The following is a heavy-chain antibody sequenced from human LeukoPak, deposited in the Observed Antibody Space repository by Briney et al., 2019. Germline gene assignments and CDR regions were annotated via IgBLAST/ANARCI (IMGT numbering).Heavy chain of an antibody. D-gene: IGHD5-12*01. J-gene: IGHJ4*02. CDR3: ARSGHSGSVGY. CDR2: IYYSGST. CDR1: GGSLSTYY. V-gene: IGHV4-59*01. Sequence: SETLSLTCTVSGGSLSTYYWSWIRQPPGKGLEWIGYIYYSGSTNYNPSLKSRVTISVDTSKNQFSLKLSSVTAADTAVYYCARSGHSGSVGYWGQGTLVTVSS.